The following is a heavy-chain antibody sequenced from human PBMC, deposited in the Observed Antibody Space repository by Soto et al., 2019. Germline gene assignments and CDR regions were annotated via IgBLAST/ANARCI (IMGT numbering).Heavy chain of an antibody. V-gene: IGHV1-18*04. Sequence: ASGKVSCKASGYTFTSYGISWVRQAPGQGLEWMGWISAYNGNTNYAQKLQGRVTMTTDTSTSTAYMELRSLRSDDTAVYYCAKNQDYYYYGMDVWGQGTTVTVSS. CDR3: AKNQDYYYYGMDV. CDR1: GYTFTSYG. J-gene: IGHJ6*02. CDR2: ISAYNGNT.